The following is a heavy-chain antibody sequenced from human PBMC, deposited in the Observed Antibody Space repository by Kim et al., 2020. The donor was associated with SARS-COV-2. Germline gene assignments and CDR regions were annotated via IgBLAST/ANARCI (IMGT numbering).Heavy chain of an antibody. J-gene: IGHJ3*02. D-gene: IGHD3-9*01. CDR3: ASVYYDILTGYRSDAFDI. CDR1: GGSISSGGYY. CDR2: IYYSGST. V-gene: IGHV4-31*03. Sequence: SQTLSLTCTVSGGSISSGGYYWSWIRQHPGKGLEWIGYIYYSGSTYYNPSLKSRVTISVDTSKNQFSLKLSSVTAADTAVYYCASVYYDILTGYRSDAFDIWGQGTMVTVTS.